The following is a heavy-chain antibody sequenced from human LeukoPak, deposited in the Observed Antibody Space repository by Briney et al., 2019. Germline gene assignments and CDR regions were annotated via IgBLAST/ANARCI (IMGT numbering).Heavy chain of an antibody. Sequence: GGSLRLSCAASGSIFMNYAIHWVRQAPGKGLEWVAVISKDGRDKFYGDSVKGRFIISRDNSKNTLYLQMNSLRVEDTTVYHCVKDFSGSGSIDYWGRGTLVTVSS. V-gene: IGHV3-30*18. CDR1: GSIFMNYA. J-gene: IGHJ4*02. D-gene: IGHD3-10*01. CDR3: VKDFSGSGSIDY. CDR2: ISKDGRDK.